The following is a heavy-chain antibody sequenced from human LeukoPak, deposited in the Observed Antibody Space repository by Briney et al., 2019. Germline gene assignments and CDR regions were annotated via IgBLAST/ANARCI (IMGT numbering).Heavy chain of an antibody. V-gene: IGHV3-21*06. J-gene: IGHJ3*02. CDR2: IDSSSYNI. D-gene: IGHD3-10*01. CDR1: GFTFNIYS. CDR3: ARGRSITLLRGVAMSDGFDI. Sequence: GGSLRLSCAASGFTFNIYSMNWVRQAPGKGLEWVSSIDSSSYNIYYADSVKGRFTISRDNAKNLLFLQMNGLRAEDTALYYCARGRSITLLRGVAMSDGFDIWGQGAMVAVSS.